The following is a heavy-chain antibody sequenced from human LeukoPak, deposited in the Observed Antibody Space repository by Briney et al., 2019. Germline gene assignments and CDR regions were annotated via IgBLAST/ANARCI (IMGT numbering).Heavy chain of an antibody. V-gene: IGHV4-4*07. D-gene: IGHD2-2*02. CDR3: ARVIGYCSSTSCYRRVSWYFDL. CDR2: IYTSGST. Sequence: SETLSLTCSVSGGSISSYYWSWIRQPAGKGLEWIGRIYTSGSTNYNPSLKSRVTMSVDTSKNQFSLKLSSVTAADTAVYYCARVIGYCSSTSCYRRVSWYFDLWGRGTLVTVSS. CDR1: GGSISSYY. J-gene: IGHJ2*01.